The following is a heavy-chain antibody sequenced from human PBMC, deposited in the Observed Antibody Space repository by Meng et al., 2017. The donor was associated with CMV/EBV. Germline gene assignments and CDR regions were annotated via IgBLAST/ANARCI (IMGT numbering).Heavy chain of an antibody. CDR2: ISWNSGSI. Sequence: GGSLRLSCAASGFTFDDYAMHWVRQAPGKGLEWVSGISWNSGSIGYADSVKGRFTISRDNSKNTLYLQMNSLRAEDTAVYYCAKDSATIFGVGVLMDVWGQGTPVTVSS. CDR3: AKDSATIFGVGVLMDV. CDR1: GFTFDDYA. V-gene: IGHV3-9*01. D-gene: IGHD3-3*01. J-gene: IGHJ6*02.